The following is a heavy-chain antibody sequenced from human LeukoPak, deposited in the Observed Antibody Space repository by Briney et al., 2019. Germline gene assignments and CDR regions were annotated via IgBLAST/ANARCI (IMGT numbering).Heavy chain of an antibody. D-gene: IGHD3-3*01. J-gene: IGHJ5*02. CDR3: AKDSANTIFGVVVSDWFDP. CDR2: IRYDGDNQ. Sequence: GGSLRLSCAASGFTFSNYGMHWVRQAPGKGLEWVAFIRYDGDNQYYADSVKGRFTISRDNSKNTLYLQMNSLRAEDTAVYYCAKDSANTIFGVVVSDWFDPWGQGTLVTVSS. CDR1: GFTFSNYG. V-gene: IGHV3-30*02.